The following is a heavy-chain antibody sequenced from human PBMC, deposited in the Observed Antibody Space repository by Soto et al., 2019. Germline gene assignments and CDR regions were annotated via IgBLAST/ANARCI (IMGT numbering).Heavy chain of an antibody. Sequence: PGGSLRLYCSASGFTFSSYQMNWVRNVPGKGLEWIAYIDNSGDSIFYADSVKGRFTISRDNAKNSLHLQINSLRAEDTAVYYCARTAYYHILTGYYPFDYWGLGNLVTASS. V-gene: IGHV3-48*03. D-gene: IGHD3-9*01. CDR2: IDNSGDSI. CDR1: GFTFSSYQ. CDR3: ARTAYYHILTGYYPFDY. J-gene: IGHJ4*02.